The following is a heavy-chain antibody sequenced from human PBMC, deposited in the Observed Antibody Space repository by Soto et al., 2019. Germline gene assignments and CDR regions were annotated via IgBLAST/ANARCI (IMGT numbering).Heavy chain of an antibody. CDR1: GGTFSSYA. CDR2: IIPIFGTA. Sequence: SVKVSCKASGGTFSSYAISWVRQAPGQGLEWMGGIIPIFGTANYAQKFQGRVTITADESTSTAYMELSSLRSEDTAVYYCATINGNTYEGGVNNESSQPGGRGTLAT. D-gene: IGHD3-3*01. CDR3: ATINGNTYEGGVNNESSQP. J-gene: IGHJ4*02. V-gene: IGHV1-69*13.